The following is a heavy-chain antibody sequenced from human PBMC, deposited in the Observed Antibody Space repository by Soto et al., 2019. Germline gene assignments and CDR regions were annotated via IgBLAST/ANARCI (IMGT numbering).Heavy chain of an antibody. J-gene: IGHJ6*02. CDR1: GFTFSSYA. V-gene: IGHV3-23*01. D-gene: IGHD1-26*01. Sequence: GGSLRLSCAASGFTFSSYAMSWVRQAPGKGLEWVSAISGSGGSTYYADSVKGRFTISRDNSKNTLYLQMNSLRAEDTAVYYCAKSRGRGGSYKHYYYGMDVWGQGTTVTVSS. CDR2: ISGSGGST. CDR3: AKSRGRGGSYKHYYYGMDV.